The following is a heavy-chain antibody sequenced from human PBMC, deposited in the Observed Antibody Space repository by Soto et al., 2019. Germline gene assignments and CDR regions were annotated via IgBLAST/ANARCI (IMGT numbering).Heavy chain of an antibody. Sequence: GGSLRLSCAASGFTVSSNYMTWVRQAPGKGLEWVSYISSSSSYTNYADSVKGRFTISRDNAKNSLYLQMNSLRAEDTAVYYCASHPQSYYYDSSGSWFDYWGQGTLVTVSS. CDR2: ISSSSSYT. CDR1: GFTVSSNY. D-gene: IGHD3-22*01. V-gene: IGHV3-11*06. J-gene: IGHJ4*02. CDR3: ASHPQSYYYDSSGSWFDY.